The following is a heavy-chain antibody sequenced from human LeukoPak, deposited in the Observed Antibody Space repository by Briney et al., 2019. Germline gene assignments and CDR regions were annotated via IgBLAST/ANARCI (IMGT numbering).Heavy chain of an antibody. V-gene: IGHV1-69*13. J-gene: IGHJ5*02. Sequence: PRAPVKVSCKASGGTFSSYAISWVRQAPGQGLEWMGGIIPIFGTANYAQKFQGRVTIIADESTSTAYMELSSLRSEDTAVYYCARAPRIVDNWFDPWGQGTLVTVSS. CDR3: ARAPRIVDNWFDP. D-gene: IGHD2-15*01. CDR2: IIPIFGTA. CDR1: GGTFSSYA.